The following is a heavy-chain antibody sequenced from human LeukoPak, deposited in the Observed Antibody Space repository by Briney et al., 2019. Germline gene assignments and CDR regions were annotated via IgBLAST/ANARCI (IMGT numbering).Heavy chain of an antibody. CDR2: ISGSGGST. D-gene: IGHD2-15*01. Sequence: GGSLRLSCAASGFTFSSYAMSWVRQAPGKGLEWVSAISGSGGSTYYADSVKGRFTISRDNSKNTLYLQMNSLRAEDTAVYYCAKGGVVVVAATSGYWRQGTLVTVSS. CDR3: AKGGVVVVAATSGY. V-gene: IGHV3-23*01. J-gene: IGHJ4*02. CDR1: GFTFSSYA.